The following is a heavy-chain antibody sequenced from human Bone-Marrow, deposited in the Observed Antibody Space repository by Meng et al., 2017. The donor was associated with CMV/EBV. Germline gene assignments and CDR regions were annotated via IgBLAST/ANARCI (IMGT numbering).Heavy chain of an antibody. D-gene: IGHD1-26*01. J-gene: IGHJ6*02. Sequence: GGSLRLSCAASGFTFSDHYMSWIRQAPGKGLEWLSYISGSGSTIYYADSVKGRFTISRDNSKNTLYLQMNSLRAEDTAVYYCARLGLKVGATSVWGQGTTVTVSS. CDR2: ISGSGSTI. V-gene: IGHV3-11*04. CDR1: GFTFSDHY. CDR3: ARLGLKVGATSV.